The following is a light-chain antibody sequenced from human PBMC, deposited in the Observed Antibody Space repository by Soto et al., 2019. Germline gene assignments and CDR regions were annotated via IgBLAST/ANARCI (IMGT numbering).Light chain of an antibody. Sequence: ENVLTQSPGTLSLSPGERATLSCRASQSGRSSHLAWYQQKPGQAPRLLIYGASSRATGIPDRFSGSGSGTDFTLTISRLEPEDFAVYYCQQYSSSPLTFGGGTKVDI. J-gene: IGKJ4*01. CDR3: QQYSSSPLT. CDR2: GAS. CDR1: QSGRSSH. V-gene: IGKV3-20*01.